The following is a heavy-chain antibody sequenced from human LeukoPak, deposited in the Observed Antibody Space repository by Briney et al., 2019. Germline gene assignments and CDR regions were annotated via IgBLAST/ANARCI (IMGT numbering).Heavy chain of an antibody. CDR3: ARDSYCSTTSCYDALEI. CDR1: GGSIRDYY. D-gene: IGHD2-2*01. Sequence: PSETLSLTCTVSGGSIRDYYWSWIRQPAGKGLEWIGRIYHSGSTNYNPSLKSRVTMSVDTSKNQLSLKMTSVTAADTAVYYCARDSYCSTTSCYDALEIWGQGTMVTVSS. V-gene: IGHV4-4*07. CDR2: IYHSGST. J-gene: IGHJ3*02.